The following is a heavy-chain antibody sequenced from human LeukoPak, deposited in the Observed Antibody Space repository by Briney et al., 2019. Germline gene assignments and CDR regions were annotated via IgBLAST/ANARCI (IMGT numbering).Heavy chain of an antibody. CDR1: GFTFSSYA. CDR3: AKAHDSSGYWFY. D-gene: IGHD3-22*01. V-gene: IGHV3-23*01. Sequence: GGSLRLSCAASGFTFSSYAMSRVRQAPGKGLEWVSAISGSGGSTYYADSVKGRFTISRDNSKNTLYLQMNSLRAEDTAVYYCAKAHDSSGYWFYWGQGTLVTVSS. CDR2: ISGSGGST. J-gene: IGHJ4*02.